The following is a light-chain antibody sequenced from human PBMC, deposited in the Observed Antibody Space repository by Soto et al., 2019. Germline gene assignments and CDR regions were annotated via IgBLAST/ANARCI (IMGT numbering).Light chain of an antibody. J-gene: IGKJ2*01. Sequence: DIQMTQSPSSLSASVGDRVTITCRASQSISSYLNWYQQKPGKAPKLLIYAASSLQSGVPSRFSGSGSGTDCTLTISSLQPEYFATYSCQQRYSTPPTFGQGTKLEIK. CDR2: AAS. CDR3: QQRYSTPPT. CDR1: QSISSY. V-gene: IGKV1-39*01.